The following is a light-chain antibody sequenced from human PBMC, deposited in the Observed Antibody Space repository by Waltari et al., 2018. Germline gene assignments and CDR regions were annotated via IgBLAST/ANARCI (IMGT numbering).Light chain of an antibody. V-gene: IGKV1-5*03. CDR1: QSIGPW. CDR3: QHYNGFPWT. CDR2: KTS. Sequence: DIHMTQSPSTLSSSVGDRVTITCRASQSIGPWLAWYQQKPGKAPKLPIYKTSDLQSGVPSRFSGSGSGTEFTLAISSLQPEDIAIYYCQHYNGFPWTFGQGTKVEIK. J-gene: IGKJ1*01.